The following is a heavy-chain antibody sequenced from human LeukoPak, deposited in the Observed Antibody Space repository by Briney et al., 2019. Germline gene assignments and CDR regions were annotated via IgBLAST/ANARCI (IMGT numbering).Heavy chain of an antibody. CDR1: GFTFSSYA. J-gene: IGHJ3*01. Sequence: GGSLRLSCAASGFTFSSYAMYWVRQAPGKGLEWVSGISGSGGSTYYADPVKARFTISRDNSKDTLYLQMNSLRAEDTALYFCARDPNGDYIGAFDFLGQGTVVTVSS. V-gene: IGHV3-23*01. CDR3: ARDPNGDYIGAFDF. CDR2: ISGSGGST. D-gene: IGHD4-17*01.